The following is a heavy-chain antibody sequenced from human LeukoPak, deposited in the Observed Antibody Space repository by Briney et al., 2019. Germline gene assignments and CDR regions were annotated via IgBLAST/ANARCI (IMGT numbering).Heavy chain of an antibody. CDR1: GFTFSNGW. J-gene: IGHJ4*02. CDR3: ITDATEMATNPIDF. V-gene: IGHV3-15*01. Sequence: GGALTLSCAASGFTFSNGWLSWVRQAPGKGLEWVGRIKSKTDGGTTDYAARVIARFTNSRNGSENMLYLQLNSLKTEDKAVYYCITDATEMATNPIDFWGQGTLVTVSS. CDR2: IKSKTDGGTT. D-gene: IGHD5-24*01.